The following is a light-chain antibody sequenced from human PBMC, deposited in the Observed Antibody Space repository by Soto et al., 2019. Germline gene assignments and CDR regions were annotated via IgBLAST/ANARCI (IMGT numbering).Light chain of an antibody. CDR1: QSITSY. CDR2: KAS. V-gene: IGKV1-5*03. J-gene: IGKJ1*01. CDR3: QKYNSYWWT. Sequence: ASQSITSYLNWTQQKPGKAPKLWIFKASSLESGVPSRLGGMGSGKKFILPIRRLQPDDLATYYCQKYNSYWWTVGQGTKGDI.